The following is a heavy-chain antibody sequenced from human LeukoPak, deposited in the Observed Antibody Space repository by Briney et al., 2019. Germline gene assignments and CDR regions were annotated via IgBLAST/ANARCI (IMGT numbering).Heavy chain of an antibody. CDR1: GFTVSSNY. Sequence: PGGSLRLSCAASGFTVSSNYMSWVRQAPGKGLEWVSVIYSGGSTYYADSVKGRFTISRGNSKNTLYLQMNSLRAEDTAVYYCARTWFGESHNWFDPWGQGTLVTVSS. D-gene: IGHD3-10*01. CDR3: ARTWFGESHNWFDP. J-gene: IGHJ5*02. V-gene: IGHV3-53*01. CDR2: IYSGGST.